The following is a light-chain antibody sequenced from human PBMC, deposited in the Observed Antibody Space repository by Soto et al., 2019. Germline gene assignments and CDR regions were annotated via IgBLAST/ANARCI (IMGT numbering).Light chain of an antibody. Sequence: ILLTQSPSSLSASVGDRVTITCRASQGIDTSLAWYQQKPGKAPKLLIYAASNFQSGVPSRFSGSGSGTHFTLTISSLQPEDFATYYCQQYNSYSFGQGTKVDIK. CDR3: QQYNSYS. V-gene: IGKV1-9*01. CDR1: QGIDTS. CDR2: AAS. J-gene: IGKJ1*01.